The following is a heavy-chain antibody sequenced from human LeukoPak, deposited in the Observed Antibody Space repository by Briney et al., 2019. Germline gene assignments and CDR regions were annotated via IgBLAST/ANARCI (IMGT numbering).Heavy chain of an antibody. Sequence: KASETLSLTCTVSGGSISSYYWSWIRQPPGKGLEWIGYIYYSGSTNYNPSLKSRVTISVDTSKNQFSLKLSSVTAADTAVYYCARNYYDSSGQGWFYPWGQGTLVTVSS. CDR2: IYYSGST. D-gene: IGHD3-22*01. V-gene: IGHV4-59*08. CDR3: ARNYYDSSGQGWFYP. J-gene: IGHJ5*02. CDR1: GGSISSYY.